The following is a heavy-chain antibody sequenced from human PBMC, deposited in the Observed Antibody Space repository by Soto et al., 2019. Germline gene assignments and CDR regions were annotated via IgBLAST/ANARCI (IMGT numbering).Heavy chain of an antibody. CDR2: ITYDGSNK. Sequence: QVQLVESGGGVVQPGRSLRLSCAASGFTFSTYGMHWVRQAPGKGLEWVGVITYDGSNKFYADSVKGRFTISRENSKNTLYLQMNSLRVEDAAVYYCAKDWRESLPGDAFDIWGQGTMLTVSS. J-gene: IGHJ3*02. D-gene: IGHD3-10*01. V-gene: IGHV3-30*18. CDR1: GFTFSTYG. CDR3: AKDWRESLPGDAFDI.